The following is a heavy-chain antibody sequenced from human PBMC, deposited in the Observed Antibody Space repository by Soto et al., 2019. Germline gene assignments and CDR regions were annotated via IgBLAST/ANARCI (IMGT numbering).Heavy chain of an antibody. CDR3: AKDDIVVVPAAQTPYDAFDI. V-gene: IGHV3-23*01. CDR1: GFTFSSYA. Sequence: GGSLRLSCAASGFTFSSYAMSWVRQAPGKGLEWVSAISGSGGSTYCADSVKGRFTISRDNSKNTLYLQMNSLRAEDTAVYYCAKDDIVVVPAAQTPYDAFDIWGQGTMVTVSS. D-gene: IGHD2-2*01. J-gene: IGHJ3*02. CDR2: ISGSGGST.